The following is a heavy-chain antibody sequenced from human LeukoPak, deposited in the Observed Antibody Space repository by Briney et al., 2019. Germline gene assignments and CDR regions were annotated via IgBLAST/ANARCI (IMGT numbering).Heavy chain of an antibody. CDR1: GGSISSYY. CDR2: IYYSGST. J-gene: IGHJ5*02. CDR3: ARVLLWFGESTRFDP. D-gene: IGHD3-10*01. V-gene: IGHV4-59*12. Sequence: SETLSLTCTVSGGSISSYYWSWIRQPPGKGLEWIGYIYYSGSTNYNPSLKSRVTISVDTSKNQFSLKLSSVTTADTAVYYCARVLLWFGESTRFDPWGQGTLVTVSS.